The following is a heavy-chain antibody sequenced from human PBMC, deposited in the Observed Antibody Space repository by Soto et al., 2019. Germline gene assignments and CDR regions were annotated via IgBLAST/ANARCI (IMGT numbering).Heavy chain of an antibody. CDR1: GFTFSSYW. D-gene: IGHD3-10*01. Sequence: PGGSLRLSCAASGFTFSSYWMHWVRQAPGKGLVWVSRTNSDGTSTTYADSVKGRFTISRDNAKNTLYLQMNSLRVDDTAVYYCARDLGPYGSGKARYYYYGMDVWGQGTTVTVSS. CDR3: ARDLGPYGSGKARYYYYGMDV. V-gene: IGHV3-74*01. J-gene: IGHJ6*02. CDR2: TNSDGTST.